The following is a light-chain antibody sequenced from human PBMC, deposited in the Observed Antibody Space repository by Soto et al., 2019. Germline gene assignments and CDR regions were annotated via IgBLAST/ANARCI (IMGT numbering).Light chain of an antibody. J-gene: IGKJ3*01. CDR3: QQYHSLPFT. CDR1: QATSNY. V-gene: IGKV1-16*01. Sequence: DIQMTQSPSSLSVSVGDRVTINCRASQATSNYVAWFQQKPGEAPKSLMFATSTLQSGVPSRFRGSGSQTDFTLTITNLQPEDFATYFCQQYHSLPFTFGPGTTVHFK. CDR2: ATS.